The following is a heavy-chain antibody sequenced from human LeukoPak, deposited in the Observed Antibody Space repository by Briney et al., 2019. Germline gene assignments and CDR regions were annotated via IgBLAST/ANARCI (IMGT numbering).Heavy chain of an antibody. J-gene: IGHJ4*02. Sequence: SETLSLTCSVSGGSINSYYWSWLRQPPGKGRGWIGYTYYSGSTNYNPSLKSRVTISVDTSKNQFSLKLSSVTAADTAVYYCARSPLVSQIDYWGQGTLVTASS. D-gene: IGHD3-22*01. V-gene: IGHV4-59*01. CDR3: ARSPLVSQIDY. CDR2: TYYSGST. CDR1: GGSINSYY.